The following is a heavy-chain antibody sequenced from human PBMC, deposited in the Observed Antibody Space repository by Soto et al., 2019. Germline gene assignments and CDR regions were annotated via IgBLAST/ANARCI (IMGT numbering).Heavy chain of an antibody. CDR2: IHPGGHS. J-gene: IGHJ5*02. CDR1: GASVRSANW. D-gene: IGHD2-2*01. Sequence: KRSETLSLTCTVSGASVRSANWWHWVRQSPGKGLEWIGEIHPGGHSNYNPSLKSRVTISVDVSDNQFSLTLNSVTAADTAVYFCSRVREGCSVTGCYLDPWGQGTQVTVSS. V-gene: IGHV4-4*02. CDR3: SRVREGCSVTGCYLDP.